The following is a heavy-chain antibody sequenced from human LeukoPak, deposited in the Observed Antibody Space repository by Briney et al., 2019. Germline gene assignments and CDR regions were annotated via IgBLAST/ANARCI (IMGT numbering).Heavy chain of an antibody. J-gene: IGHJ4*02. Sequence: GRSLRLSYAASGLTFTSYAMRWVRHAPRKWMEWVLAVSGSGGSTKYADSVKGRFTISRDNSKRTLYLQMNSLRAEDTAVYYCAKDKDIVVVAAAKAFDYWGQGTLVTVSS. CDR3: AKDKDIVVVAAAKAFDY. V-gene: IGHV3-23*01. CDR1: GLTFTSYA. CDR2: VSGSGGST. D-gene: IGHD2-2*01.